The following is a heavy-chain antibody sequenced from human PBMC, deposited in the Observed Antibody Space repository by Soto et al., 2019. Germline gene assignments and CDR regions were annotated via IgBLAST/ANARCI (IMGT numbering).Heavy chain of an antibody. J-gene: IGHJ4*02. V-gene: IGHV3-9*01. CDR2: ISWNSGSI. D-gene: IGHD1-7*01. CDR1: GFTXDDYA. CDR3: AKDIGPGYNWNFFDY. Sequence: PGGSLRLSCAASGFTXDDYAMHWVRQAPGKGLEWVSGISWNSGSIGYADSVKGRFTISRDNAKNSLYLQMNSLRAEDTALYYCAKDIGPGYNWNFFDYWGQGTLVTVSS.